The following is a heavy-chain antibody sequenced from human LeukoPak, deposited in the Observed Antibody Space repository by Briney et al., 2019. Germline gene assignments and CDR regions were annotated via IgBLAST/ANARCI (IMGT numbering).Heavy chain of an antibody. Sequence: GGSLRLSCAASGFTFSSYSMNWVRQAPGKGLEWVSSISSSSSYIYYADSVKGRFTISRDNAKISLYLQMNSLRAEDTAVYYCARSRDASWFDPWGQGTLVTVSS. CDR1: GFTFSSYS. V-gene: IGHV3-21*01. CDR2: ISSSSSYI. J-gene: IGHJ5*02. D-gene: IGHD2-21*02. CDR3: ARSRDASWFDP.